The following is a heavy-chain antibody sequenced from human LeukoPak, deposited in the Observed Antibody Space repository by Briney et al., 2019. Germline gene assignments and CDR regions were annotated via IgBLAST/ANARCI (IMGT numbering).Heavy chain of an antibody. J-gene: IGHJ6*02. CDR1: GGSISSYY. Sequence: SETLSLTCTVSGGSISSYYWSWIRQPPGKGLEWIGYIYYSGSTNYNPSLKSRVTISVDTSKNQFSLKLSSVTAADTAVYYCARGGTTRYYYYGMDVWGQGTTVTVS. CDR3: ARGGTTRYYYYGMDV. V-gene: IGHV4-59*08. CDR2: IYYSGST. D-gene: IGHD1-1*01.